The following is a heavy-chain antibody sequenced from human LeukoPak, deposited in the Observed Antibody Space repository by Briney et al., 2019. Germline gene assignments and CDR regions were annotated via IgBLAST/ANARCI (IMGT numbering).Heavy chain of an antibody. D-gene: IGHD2-15*01. J-gene: IGHJ3*02. V-gene: IGHV4-30-2*01. CDR1: GGSISSGGYY. CDR3: AREPSRRYCSGGSCYSDAFDI. Sequence: PSETLSLTCTVSGGSISSGGYYWSCIRQPPGKGLEWIGYIYHTGSTYYNPSLKSRVTISVDRSKHQFSLKLSSVTAADTAVYYCAREPSRRYCSGGSCYSDAFDIWGQGTMVTVSS. CDR2: IYHTGST.